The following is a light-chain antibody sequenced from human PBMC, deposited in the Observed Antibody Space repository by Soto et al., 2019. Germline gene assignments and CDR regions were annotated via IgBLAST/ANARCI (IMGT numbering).Light chain of an antibody. Sequence: EIVMTQSPATLSVSPGERATLSCRASQSVSSNLAWYQQKPGQAPRLLVYGASTRATGIPARFGGSGSGTEFTLTISSLQSEDSAVYYCQEYSAWWTFGQGAKVEIK. CDR1: QSVSSN. CDR3: QEYSAWWT. CDR2: GAS. V-gene: IGKV3-15*01. J-gene: IGKJ1*01.